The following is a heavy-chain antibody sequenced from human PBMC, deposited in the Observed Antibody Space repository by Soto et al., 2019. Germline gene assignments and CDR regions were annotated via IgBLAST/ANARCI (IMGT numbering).Heavy chain of an antibody. D-gene: IGHD3-10*01. Sequence: SETLSLTSTVSAGSISSSSYYWGWFRQPPGKGLGWIGCIYVSGGTYNNPSLKSRVTISVDTSKNQFSLKLSSVTAADTAVYYCASQSITMVRGVIVVWFDPWGRGTLVTVSS. V-gene: IGHV4-39*01. CDR1: AGSISSSSYY. J-gene: IGHJ5*02. CDR3: ASQSITMVRGVIVVWFDP. CDR2: IYVSGGT.